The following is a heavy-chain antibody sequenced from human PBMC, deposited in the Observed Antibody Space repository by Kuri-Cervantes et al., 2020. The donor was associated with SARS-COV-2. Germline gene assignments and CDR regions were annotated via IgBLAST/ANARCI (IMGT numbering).Heavy chain of an antibody. CDR2: IYYSGST. J-gene: IGHJ4*02. V-gene: IGHV4-59*08. Sequence: SETLSLTCTVSGGSISSYYWSWIRQPPGKGLEWMGYIYYSGSTNYNPSLKSRVTISVDTSKNQFPLKLSSVTAADTAVYYCARVKLRDAYYFDYWGQGTLVTVSS. CDR3: ARVKLRDAYYFDY. CDR1: GGSISSYY.